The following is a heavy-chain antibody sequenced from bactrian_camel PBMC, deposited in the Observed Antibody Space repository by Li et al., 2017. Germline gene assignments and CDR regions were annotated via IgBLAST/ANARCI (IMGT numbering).Heavy chain of an antibody. Sequence: QVQLVESGGGSVQAGGSLRLSCAVSGDTRSARCMGWFRQAPGKEREGVATINSFDIPYYAASVKGRYTISRGSAENTVYLQMNSLKPEDTAVYYCVRDLGGSWRELIGAYWGQGTQVTVS. CDR1: GDTRSARC. CDR2: INSFDIP. J-gene: IGHJ4*01. V-gene: IGHV3S53*01. D-gene: IGHD6*01. CDR3: VRDLGGSWRELIGAY.